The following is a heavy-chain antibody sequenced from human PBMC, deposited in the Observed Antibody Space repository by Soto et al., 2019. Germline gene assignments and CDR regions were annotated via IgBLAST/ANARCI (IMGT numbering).Heavy chain of an antibody. J-gene: IGHJ4*02. D-gene: IGHD3-22*01. V-gene: IGHV5-10-1*01. CDR1: GYSFTSYW. CDR3: ARHTYESSDYYPPAR. Sequence: GESLKISCKGSGYSFTSYWISWVRQMPGKGLEWMGRIDPSDSYTDYSPSFQGHVTISADKSISTAYLQWSSLKASDTAMYYCARHTYESSDYYPPARWGQGILVTVSS. CDR2: IDPSDSYT.